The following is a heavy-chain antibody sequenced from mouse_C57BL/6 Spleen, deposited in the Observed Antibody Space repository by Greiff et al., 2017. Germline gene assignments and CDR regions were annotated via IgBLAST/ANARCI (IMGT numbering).Heavy chain of an antibody. D-gene: IGHD3-1*01. CDR3: VSGWFAY. J-gene: IGHJ3*01. CDR2: IRSKSNNYAT. V-gene: IGHV10-1*01. CDR1: GVIFYTYA. Sequence: CEADGVIFYTYAMNWVRQAPGKGLEWVARIRSKSNNYATYYADSVKDRFTISRDDSESMLYLQMNNLKTEDTAMYYCVSGWFAYWGQGTLVTVSA.